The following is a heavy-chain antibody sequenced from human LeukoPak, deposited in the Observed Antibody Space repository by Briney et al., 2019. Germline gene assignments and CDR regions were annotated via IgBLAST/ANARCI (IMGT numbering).Heavy chain of an antibody. CDR3: ARGRGSGWYDAFDI. D-gene: IGHD6-19*01. J-gene: IGHJ3*02. CDR1: GFTFSSHG. V-gene: IGHV3-33*01. Sequence: GGSLRLSCAASGFTFSSHGMHWVRQAPGKGLEWVAVIWYDGSNKFYADSVRGRFTISRDNSKNTLYVQMNSLRAEDTAVYYCARGRGSGWYDAFDIWGQGTMVTVSS. CDR2: IWYDGSNK.